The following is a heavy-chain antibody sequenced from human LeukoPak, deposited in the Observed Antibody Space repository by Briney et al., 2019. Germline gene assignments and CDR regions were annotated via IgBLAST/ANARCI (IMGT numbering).Heavy chain of an antibody. D-gene: IGHD3-10*01. Sequence: SETLSLTCTVSGGSISSGAAYWNWIRQLPGKGLEWIGYKYFSGSTYYNPSLKSRVSISIDTSKNQLSLNLNSVTAADSAVYFCARTRFDSIRKRDLDAFDIWGPGTRVTVSS. CDR1: GGSISSGAAY. CDR3: ARTRFDSIRKRDLDAFDI. CDR2: KYFSGST. J-gene: IGHJ3*02. V-gene: IGHV4-31*03.